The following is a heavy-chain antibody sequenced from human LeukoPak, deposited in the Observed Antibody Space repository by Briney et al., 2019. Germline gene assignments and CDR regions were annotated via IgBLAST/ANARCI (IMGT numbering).Heavy chain of an antibody. Sequence: PSETLSLTCAVYGGSFSGYYWSWIRQPPGKGLEWIGEINHSGSTNYNPSLKSRVTISVDTSKNQFSLKLSSVTAVDTAVYYCARATVTPLGDYWGQGTLVTVSS. J-gene: IGHJ4*02. D-gene: IGHD4-17*01. V-gene: IGHV4-34*01. CDR2: INHSGST. CDR3: ARATVTPLGDY. CDR1: GGSFSGYY.